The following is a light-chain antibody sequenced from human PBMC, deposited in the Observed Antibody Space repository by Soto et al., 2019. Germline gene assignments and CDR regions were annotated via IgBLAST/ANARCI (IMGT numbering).Light chain of an antibody. Sequence: EIVLTQSPATLSLSPGERATLSCRASQSVSNYLAWYQHKPGQAPRLLIYDASNRAAGIPARFSGSGSGTDFTLTISRLEPEDFAVYYCQQYGSSLITFGQGTRLENK. V-gene: IGKV3-11*01. CDR2: DAS. CDR3: QQYGSSLIT. J-gene: IGKJ5*01. CDR1: QSVSNY.